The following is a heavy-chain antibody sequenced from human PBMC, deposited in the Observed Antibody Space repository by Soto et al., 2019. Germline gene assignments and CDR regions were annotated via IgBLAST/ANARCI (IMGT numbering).Heavy chain of an antibody. D-gene: IGHD2-2*01. V-gene: IGHV4-31*02. CDR1: GFNFGDYY. CDR3: ARCRDAFGFDS. CDR2: IHYRGST. J-gene: IGHJ4*02. Sequence: QMQLVESGGGLVKPGGSLRLSCEASGFNFGDYYMSWVRQAPGKGLEWIGYIHYRGSTYYNPSLNSRGVISLDMSKNQLSLNLTSVTAADTAVYYCARCRDAFGFDSWGQGTLVTVSS.